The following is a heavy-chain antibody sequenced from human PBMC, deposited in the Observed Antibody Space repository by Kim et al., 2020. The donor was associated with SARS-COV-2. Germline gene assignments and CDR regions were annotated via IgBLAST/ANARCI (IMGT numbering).Heavy chain of an antibody. Sequence: SETLSLTCTVSGDSITYYYCSWIRQLPGKGLEWLGYIYYGGNTNYNPALKNRGTIFLGTTNNQFSLELTTMPAADTAVEYCAGSAGRGIGRQFYYCGQGT. J-gene: IGHJ1*01. CDR2: IYYGGNT. CDR3: AGSAGRGIGRQFYY. CDR1: GDSITYYY. D-gene: IGHD1-26*01. V-gene: IGHV4-59*03.